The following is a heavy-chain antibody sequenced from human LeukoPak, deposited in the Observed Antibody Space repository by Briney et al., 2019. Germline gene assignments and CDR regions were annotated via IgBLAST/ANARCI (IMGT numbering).Heavy chain of an antibody. CDR1: GFIFSSYS. CDR2: ISGSSSSI. D-gene: IGHD3-16*01. J-gene: IGHJ4*02. V-gene: IGHV3-21*01. CDR3: ARVQFVWGYSGYADN. Sequence: GGSLRLSCAGSGFIFSSYSMSWIRQAPGKGLEWVSSISGSSSSIYYADSVKGRFTVSRDNARTSMYLQMNRLRAEDTAAYYCARVQFVWGYSGYADNWGQGTLVTVSS.